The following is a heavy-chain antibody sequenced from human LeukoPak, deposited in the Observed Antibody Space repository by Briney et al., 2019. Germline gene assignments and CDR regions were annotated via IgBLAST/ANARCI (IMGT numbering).Heavy chain of an antibody. D-gene: IGHD3-9*01. Sequence: GGSLRLSCAASGFTVSSYSMNWVRQAPGKGLEWVSYISRSGSSTYYADSAEGRFIISRDNAKNSLYLQMNGLRDEDTAVYYCANILPPRGLQKDYYYYYGMDVWGQGTTVTVSS. CDR1: GFTVSSYS. J-gene: IGHJ6*02. CDR2: ISRSGSST. CDR3: ANILPPRGLQKDYYYYYGMDV. V-gene: IGHV3-48*02.